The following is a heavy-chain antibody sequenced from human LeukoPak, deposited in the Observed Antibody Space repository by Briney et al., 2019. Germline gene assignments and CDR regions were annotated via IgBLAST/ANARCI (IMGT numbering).Heavy chain of an antibody. CDR2: ISGSGGST. D-gene: IGHD3-16*01. CDR1: GFTFSSYA. V-gene: IGHV3-23*01. J-gene: IGHJ6*02. CDR3: ATGGSNYYYYYGMDV. Sequence: PGGSLRLSCAASGFTFSSYAMSWVRQAPGKGLEWVSAISGSGGSTYYADSVKGRFTISRDNSKNTLYLQMNSLRAEDTAVYYCATGGSNYYYYYGMDVWGQGTTVTVSS.